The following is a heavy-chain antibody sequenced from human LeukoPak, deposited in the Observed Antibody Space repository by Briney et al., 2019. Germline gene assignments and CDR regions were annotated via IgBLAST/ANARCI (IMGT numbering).Heavy chain of an antibody. V-gene: IGHV3-74*01. CDR3: ERDLNWNQIDY. CDR2: INTDGSTT. Sequence: SGGSLRLSCAASGFTFRPHWMHWVRQAPGKGLVWVSGINTDGSTTDYADSVKGRFTISRDNAKNTLYLQMNSLSAEDTAVYYCERDLNWNQIDYWGQGSLVTVSS. CDR1: GFTFRPHW. D-gene: IGHD1-20*01. J-gene: IGHJ4*02.